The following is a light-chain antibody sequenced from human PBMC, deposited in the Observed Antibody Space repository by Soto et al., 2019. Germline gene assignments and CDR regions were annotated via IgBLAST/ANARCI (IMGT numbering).Light chain of an antibody. J-gene: IGLJ3*02. CDR1: SSDVGGYNY. V-gene: IGLV2-8*01. Sequence: QSALTQPPSASGSPGQSVAISCTGTSSDVGGYNYVSWYQQHPGKAPKLIIYEVVKRPSGVPDRFSGSKSGNTASLTVSGLPPEDEAYYHCSSHGASGVFGGGTKVTVL. CDR3: SSHGASGV. CDR2: EVV.